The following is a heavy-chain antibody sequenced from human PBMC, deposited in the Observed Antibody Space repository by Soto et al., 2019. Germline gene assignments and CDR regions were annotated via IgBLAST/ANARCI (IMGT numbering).Heavy chain of an antibody. Sequence: QVQLQQWGAGLLKPSETLSLTCAVNGGSFTGYYGAWIRQSPGKGLEWIGEISHSGRTNYNPSLKRRGTISVDTSKNQFSLEVSSVTAADTGMYYCARNGGSTWYYFDSWGQGTVVTVSS. CDR3: ARNGGSTWYYFDS. CDR1: GGSFTGYY. CDR2: ISHSGRT. D-gene: IGHD6-13*01. V-gene: IGHV4-34*01. J-gene: IGHJ4*02.